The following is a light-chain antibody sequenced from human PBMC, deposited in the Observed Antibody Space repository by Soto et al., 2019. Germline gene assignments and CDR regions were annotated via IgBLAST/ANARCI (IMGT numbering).Light chain of an antibody. J-gene: IGKJ5*01. CDR3: QQYENLPT. CDR1: QNINNY. V-gene: IGKV1-33*01. CDR2: DAS. Sequence: QMTQFPSTLSASVRDSVTITCQASQNINNYLNWYQQKPGRAPKLLIYDASNLEAGVPSRFRGSGSGTDFTFTISRLQPEDIATYYCQQYENLPTFGQGTRLEIK.